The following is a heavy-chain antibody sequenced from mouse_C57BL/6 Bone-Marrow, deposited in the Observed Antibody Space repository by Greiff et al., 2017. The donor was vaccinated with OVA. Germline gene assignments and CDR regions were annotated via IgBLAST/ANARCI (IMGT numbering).Heavy chain of an antibody. J-gene: IGHJ3*01. CDR3: ARSPYYYGSSSWFAY. V-gene: IGHV1-80*01. CDR2: IYPGDGDT. CDR1: GYSFSSYC. Sequence: VHLVESGAELVKPGASVKISCKASGYSFSSYCMNWVKQRPGKGLEWIGQIYPGDGDTNYNGKFKGKATLTADKSSSTAYMQLSSLTSEDSAVYFCARSPYYYGSSSWFAYWGQGTLVTVSA. D-gene: IGHD1-1*01.